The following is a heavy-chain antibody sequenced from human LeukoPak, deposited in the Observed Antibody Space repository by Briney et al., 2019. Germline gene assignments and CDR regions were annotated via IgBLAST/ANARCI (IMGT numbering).Heavy chain of an antibody. CDR3: VKEYHSRGFGAYFDY. V-gene: IGHV3-30*18. D-gene: IGHD3-3*01. CDR2: ISSDGSIK. J-gene: IGHJ4*02. Sequence: AGGSLRLSCTASKFTFSHYGMQWVRQAPGKGLEWVAVISSDGSIKVYADSVKGRFTLFRDNSINTVDLQMNSLRAEDTAVYYCVKEYHSRGFGAYFDYWGQGTLVTVSS. CDR1: KFTFSHYG.